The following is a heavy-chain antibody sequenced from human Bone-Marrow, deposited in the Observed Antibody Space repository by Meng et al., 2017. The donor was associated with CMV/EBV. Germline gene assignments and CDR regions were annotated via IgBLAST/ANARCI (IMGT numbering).Heavy chain of an antibody. D-gene: IGHD6-6*01. Sequence: GESLKISCAASGFTFSSYWMSWVRQAPGKGLEWVANIKQDGSEKYYVDSVKGRFTISRDNAKNSLYLQMNSLRAEDTAVYYCARDIGVRIAARLIYYYGMGVWGQGPTVTVSS. CDR3: ARDIGVRIAARLIYYYGMGV. J-gene: IGHJ6*02. V-gene: IGHV3-7*01. CDR2: IKQDGSEK. CDR1: GFTFSSYW.